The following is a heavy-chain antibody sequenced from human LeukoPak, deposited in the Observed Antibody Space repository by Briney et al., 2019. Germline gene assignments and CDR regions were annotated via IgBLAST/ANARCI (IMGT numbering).Heavy chain of an antibody. Sequence: GGSLRLSCAASGFTFSSYGMHWVRQAPGKGLEWVAVIWYDGSNKYYADSVKGRFTISRDNSKNTLYLQMNSLRAEDTAVYYCAKDRDGYDSSEIDYWGQETLVTVSS. CDR1: GFTFSSYG. D-gene: IGHD3-22*01. CDR2: IWYDGSNK. V-gene: IGHV3-33*06. CDR3: AKDRDGYDSSEIDY. J-gene: IGHJ4*02.